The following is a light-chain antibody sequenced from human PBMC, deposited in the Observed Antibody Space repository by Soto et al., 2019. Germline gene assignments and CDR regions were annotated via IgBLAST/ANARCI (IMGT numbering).Light chain of an antibody. CDR2: EAS. Sequence: EIVMTQSPATLSVSPGERVTLFFRASQSVNSRLAWYQQKPAQAPRLLIYEASTRATGIPARFSGSGSGTEFTLTISSLQSEDFAVYYCQQYKNWPPEYTFGQGTKLEIK. J-gene: IGKJ2*01. CDR3: QQYKNWPPEYT. V-gene: IGKV3-15*01. CDR1: QSVNSR.